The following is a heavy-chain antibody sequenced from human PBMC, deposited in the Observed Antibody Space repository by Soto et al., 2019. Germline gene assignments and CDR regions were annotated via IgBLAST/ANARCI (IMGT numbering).Heavy chain of an antibody. Sequence: QVQLQESGPGLVKPSETLSLTCTVSSGSMSGYYWSWIRQPPGKGLEWIAFIFYSGSTNYNPSLKRLVSISIDRSKNQFSMKLSSVTAADTAVYYCARESPRGATLGYFDPWGQGTLVTVSS. D-gene: IGHD1-26*01. CDR1: SGSMSGYY. V-gene: IGHV4-59*01. CDR2: IFYSGST. CDR3: ARESPRGATLGYFDP. J-gene: IGHJ5*02.